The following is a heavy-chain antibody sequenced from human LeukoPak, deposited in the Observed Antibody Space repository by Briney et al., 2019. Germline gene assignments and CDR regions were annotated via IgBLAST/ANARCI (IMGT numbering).Heavy chain of an antibody. Sequence: GGTLRLSCAASGFTFSTYGMSWVRQAPGKGLEWVSSISGSGASTYYADSVKGRFTISRDNSKNTLYLQMNSLRVEDTAVYYCAKGDTTWELPHDYWGQGTLVTVSS. V-gene: IGHV3-23*01. CDR3: AKGDTTWELPHDY. CDR1: GFTFSTYG. J-gene: IGHJ4*02. CDR2: ISGSGAST. D-gene: IGHD1-26*01.